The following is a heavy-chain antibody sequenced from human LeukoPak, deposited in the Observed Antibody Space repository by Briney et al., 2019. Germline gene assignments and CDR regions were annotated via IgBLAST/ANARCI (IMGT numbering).Heavy chain of an antibody. Sequence: PGGSLRLSCAASGFTFSSYEMNWVRQAPGKGLEWVSAISGSGGSTYYADSVKGRFTISRDNSKNTLYLQMNSLRAEDTAVYYCARDGDYYDSSGYYYVLDYWGQGTLVTVSS. CDR2: ISGSGGST. J-gene: IGHJ4*02. V-gene: IGHV3-23*01. D-gene: IGHD3-22*01. CDR1: GFTFSSYE. CDR3: ARDGDYYDSSGYYYVLDY.